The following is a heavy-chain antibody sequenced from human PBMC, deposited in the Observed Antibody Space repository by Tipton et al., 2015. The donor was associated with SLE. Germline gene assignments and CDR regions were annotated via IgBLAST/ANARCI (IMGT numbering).Heavy chain of an antibody. V-gene: IGHV3-11*03. CDR2: ISSSSSYT. CDR1: GFTFSDYH. D-gene: IGHD3-3*01. J-gene: IGHJ6*02. CDR3: ARGGYYDFWSGVLDV. Sequence: GSLRLSCAASGFTFSDYHMSWIRQAPGKGLEWVSYISSSSSYTNYADSVKGRFTISRDNAKNSLYLQMNSLRAEDTAVYYCARGGYYDFWSGVLDVWGQGTTVTVSS.